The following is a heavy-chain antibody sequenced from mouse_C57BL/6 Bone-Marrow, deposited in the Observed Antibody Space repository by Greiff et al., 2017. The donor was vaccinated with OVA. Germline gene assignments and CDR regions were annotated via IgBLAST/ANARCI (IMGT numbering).Heavy chain of an antibody. CDR3: ARYDGYWTYWYFDV. Sequence: QVHVKQPGTELVKPGASVKLSCKASGYTFTSYWMHWVKQRPGQGLEWIGNINPSNGGTNYNEKFKSKATLTVDKSSSTAYMQLSSLTSEDSAVYYCARYDGYWTYWYFDVWGTGTTVTVSS. CDR1: GYTFTSYW. CDR2: INPSNGGT. J-gene: IGHJ1*03. D-gene: IGHD2-3*01. V-gene: IGHV1-53*01.